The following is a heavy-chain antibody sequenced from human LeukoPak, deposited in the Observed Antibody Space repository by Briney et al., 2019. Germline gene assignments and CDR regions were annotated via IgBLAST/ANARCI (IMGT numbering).Heavy chain of an antibody. CDR3: ARDGGSGSPHLSYSYYGMDV. CDR2: IYSDDTT. J-gene: IGHJ6*02. CDR1: GFTVSITY. V-gene: IGHV3-53*01. Sequence: GGSLRLSCAASGFTVSITYMTWVRQAPGKGLEWVSFIYSDDTTYYADSVKGRFTISRDSSKNTLYLQMNSLRVEDTAVYYCARDGGSGSPHLSYSYYGMDVWGQGTTVTVSS. D-gene: IGHD3-10*01.